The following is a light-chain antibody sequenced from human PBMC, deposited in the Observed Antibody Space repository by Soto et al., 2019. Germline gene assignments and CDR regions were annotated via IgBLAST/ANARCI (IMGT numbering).Light chain of an antibody. Sequence: QLVLTQSPSASASLGASVKLTCTLSSGHSSYAIAWHQQQPEKGPRYLMKVNSDGSHSKGDGIPDRFSGSSSGAERYLSVSSLQSEGEGDYYCQTWGTGLGVFGGGTKVTVL. V-gene: IGLV4-69*01. CDR3: QTWGTGLGV. J-gene: IGLJ3*02. CDR1: SGHSSYA. CDR2: VNSDGSH.